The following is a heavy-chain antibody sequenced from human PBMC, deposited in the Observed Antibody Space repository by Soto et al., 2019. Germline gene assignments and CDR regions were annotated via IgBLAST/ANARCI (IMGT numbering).Heavy chain of an antibody. CDR2: ISYDGSNK. D-gene: IGHD4-4*01. CDR1: GFTFSSYG. J-gene: IGHJ6*03. CDR3: AKDRRYSNYGYYYYYTDV. Sequence: QVQLVESGGGVVQPGRSLRLSCAASGFTFSSYGMHWVRQAPGKGLEWVAVISYDGSNKYYADSVKGRFTISRDNAKNTLYLQMNSLRAEDTAVYYCAKDRRYSNYGYYYYYTDVWGKGTTVTVSS. V-gene: IGHV3-30*18.